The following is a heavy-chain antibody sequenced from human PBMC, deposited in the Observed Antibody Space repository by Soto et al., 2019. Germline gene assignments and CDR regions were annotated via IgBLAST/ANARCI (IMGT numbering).Heavy chain of an antibody. CDR3: ARDPKRRDGYNFDS. Sequence: DVQLVESGGGLIQPGESLRLSCAAFGLTVSGKKYVAWVRQAPGKGLEWVSALYDVDGTYYADSVKGRFTTSRDNAKKVLFLQMSGLRVDDTAVYYCARDPKRRDGYNFDSWGRGALVTVSS. D-gene: IGHD5-12*01. J-gene: IGHJ4*02. CDR2: LYDVDGT. V-gene: IGHV3-53*01. CDR1: GLTVSGKKY.